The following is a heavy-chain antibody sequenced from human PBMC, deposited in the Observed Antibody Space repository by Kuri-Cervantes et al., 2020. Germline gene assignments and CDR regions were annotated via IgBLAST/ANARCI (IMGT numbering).Heavy chain of an antibody. Sequence: SETLSLTCTVSGGSISSYYWSWIRQPPGKGLEWIGYIYYSGSTNYNPSLKSRVTISVDTSKNQFSLKLSSVTAADTAVYYCAKGPERGAYFDYWGQGTLVTVSS. J-gene: IGHJ4*02. V-gene: IGHV4-59*08. CDR1: GGSISSYY. CDR3: AKGPERGAYFDY. CDR2: IYYSGST. D-gene: IGHD3-16*01.